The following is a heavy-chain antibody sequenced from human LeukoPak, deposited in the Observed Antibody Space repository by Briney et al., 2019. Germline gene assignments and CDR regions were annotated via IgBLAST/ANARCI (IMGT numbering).Heavy chain of an antibody. CDR3: ARATAGNTYGATDS. J-gene: IGHJ4*02. CDR2: IYYTGST. V-gene: IGHV4-31*03. Sequence: PSQTLSLTCTVSGGFISSGGYYWSWIRQHPGKGLEWIGYIYYTGSTYYNPSLKSRASISVDTSRKQFSLKLSSVSAADTAVYYCARATAGNTYGATDSWGQGTLVTVSS. D-gene: IGHD5-18*01. CDR1: GGFISSGGYY.